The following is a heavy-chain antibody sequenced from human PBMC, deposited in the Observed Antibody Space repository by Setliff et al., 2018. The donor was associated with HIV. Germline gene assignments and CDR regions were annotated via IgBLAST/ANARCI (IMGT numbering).Heavy chain of an antibody. D-gene: IGHD2-2*01. V-gene: IGHV1-69*08. CDR1: GGTFSTYT. J-gene: IGHJ3*02. CDR2: IIPIFGTP. Sequence: SVKVSCKTSGGTFSTYTIAWVRQAPGQGLEWMGRIIPIFGTPNYAQEFQGRVTITADKSTSTVYLDLRSLTSEDTAMYYCARSVWAVVVPTDPAVDAFAIWGQGTMVTVSS. CDR3: ARSVWAVVVPTDPAVDAFAI.